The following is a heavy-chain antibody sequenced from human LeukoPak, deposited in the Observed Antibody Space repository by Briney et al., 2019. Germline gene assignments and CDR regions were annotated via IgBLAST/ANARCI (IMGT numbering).Heavy chain of an antibody. V-gene: IGHV1-69*05. CDR2: ITPIFGTS. CDR3: ARGLDASMETAYDY. D-gene: IGHD5-18*01. Sequence: WVRVSCKASGGSFNAYAISWVRQAPGQGLEWMGGITPIFGTSNYAQKLQGRVTISTDESTSTAYMEVSSLRSEDTAIYYCARGLDASMETAYDYWGQGTLVTVSS. CDR1: GGSFNAYA. J-gene: IGHJ4*02.